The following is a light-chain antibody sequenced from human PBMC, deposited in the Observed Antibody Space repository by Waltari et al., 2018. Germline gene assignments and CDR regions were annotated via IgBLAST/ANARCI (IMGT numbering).Light chain of an antibody. CDR2: EVS. J-gene: IGLJ3*02. Sequence: QSALTQPASVSGSPGQSITISSTGTISVVGNYTLVSWYQHHPGKAPKLILYEVSERPSRVSNLFSVSKSSSPASLPISGLQAEDETSYFCCSSARYPSLVFGVATRLTIL. CDR3: CSSARYPSLV. CDR1: ISVVGNYTL. V-gene: IGLV2-23*02.